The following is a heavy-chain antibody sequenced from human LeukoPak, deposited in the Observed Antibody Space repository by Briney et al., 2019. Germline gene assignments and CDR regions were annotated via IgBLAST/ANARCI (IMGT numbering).Heavy chain of an antibody. CDR1: GGSFSGYY. D-gene: IGHD3-22*01. CDR2: INHSGST. J-gene: IGHJ4*02. V-gene: IGHV4-34*01. Sequence: PSETLSLTCAVYGGSFSGYYWSWIRQPPGKGLEWIGEINHSGSTNYNPSLKSRVTISVDTFKNQFSLKLSSVTAADTAVYYYARDSSGYYYWGQGTLVTVSS. CDR3: ARDSSGYYY.